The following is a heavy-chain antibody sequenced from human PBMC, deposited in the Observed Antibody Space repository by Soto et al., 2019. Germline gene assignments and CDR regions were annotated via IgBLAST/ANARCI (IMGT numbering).Heavy chain of an antibody. CDR1: GFTFNTYS. Sequence: EVQLVESGGGQVKPGGSLRLSCAASGFTFNTYSMNWVRQAPGKGLEWVSSISSTSSYIYYADSVRGRFTISRDNAGNSLYLQMSRLRAEDTAVYYCARDSSLFCTGVTCYLQDAFDIWGQGTMVTVSS. J-gene: IGHJ3*02. CDR2: ISSTSSYI. D-gene: IGHD2-15*01. CDR3: ARDSSLFCTGVTCYLQDAFDI. V-gene: IGHV3-21*01.